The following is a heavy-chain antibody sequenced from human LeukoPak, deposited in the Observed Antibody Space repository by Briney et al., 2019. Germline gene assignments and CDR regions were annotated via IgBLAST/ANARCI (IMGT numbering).Heavy chain of an antibody. CDR3: ARVARAAAGTNWFDP. V-gene: IGHV1-2*02. D-gene: IGHD6-13*01. Sequence: ASVKVSCKASGYTFTVYYMHWVRQAPGQGLEWMGWINPNSGGTNYAQKFQGRVTMTRDTSISTAYMELSRLRSDDTAVYYCARVARAAAGTNWFDPWGQGTLVTVSS. CDR1: GYTFTVYY. CDR2: INPNSGGT. J-gene: IGHJ5*02.